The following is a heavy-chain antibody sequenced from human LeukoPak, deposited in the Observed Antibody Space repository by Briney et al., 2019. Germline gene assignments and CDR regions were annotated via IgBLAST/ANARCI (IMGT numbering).Heavy chain of an antibody. D-gene: IGHD4-11*01. J-gene: IGHJ4*02. CDR2: IYYSGSA. CDR1: GGSISSSSYY. V-gene: IGHV4-39*07. Sequence: SETLSLTCTVSGGSISSSSYYWGWIRQPPGKGLEWIGSIYYSGSAYFNPSLKSRVTISVDTSKNQFSLKLSSVTAADTAVYYCARGFYSPHYWGQGTLVSVSS. CDR3: ARGFYSPHY.